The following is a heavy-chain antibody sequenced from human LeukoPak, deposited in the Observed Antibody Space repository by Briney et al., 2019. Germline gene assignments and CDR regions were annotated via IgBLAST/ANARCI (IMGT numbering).Heavy chain of an antibody. Sequence: GASVKVSCKASGYTFTSYGISWVRQAPGQGLEWMGWISAYNGNTNYAQKLQGRVTMTTDTSTSTAYMELRSLRSDDTAVYYCARSKSAVAASEYFQHWGQGTLVTVSS. CDR1: GYTFTSYG. CDR3: ARSKSAVAASEYFQH. D-gene: IGHD6-19*01. V-gene: IGHV1-18*01. CDR2: ISAYNGNT. J-gene: IGHJ1*01.